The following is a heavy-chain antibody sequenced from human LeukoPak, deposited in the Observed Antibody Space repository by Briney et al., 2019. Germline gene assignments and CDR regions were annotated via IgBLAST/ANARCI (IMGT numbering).Heavy chain of an antibody. Sequence: PSETLSLTCTVSGGSISSYYWSWIRQPAGKGLEWIGRIYTSGSTNYNPSLKSRVTISVDTFKNQFSLKLSSVTAADTAVYYCVREMYSGSYYGSPDAFDIWGQGTMVTVSS. CDR3: VREMYSGSYYGSPDAFDI. CDR2: IYTSGST. D-gene: IGHD1-26*01. CDR1: GGSISSYY. J-gene: IGHJ3*02. V-gene: IGHV4-4*07.